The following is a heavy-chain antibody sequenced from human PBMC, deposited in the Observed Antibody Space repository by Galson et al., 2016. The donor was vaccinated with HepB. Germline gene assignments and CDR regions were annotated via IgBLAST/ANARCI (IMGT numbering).Heavy chain of an antibody. J-gene: IGHJ4*02. V-gene: IGHV3-7*03. D-gene: IGHD5-12*01. CDR2: IKEDGSST. CDR3: ARDHISGRGPFFDY. CDR1: GFTFSRSW. Sequence: SLRLSRAASGFTFSRSWMTWVRQAPGRGLEWLANIKEDGSSTNHVDSVKGRFTISRDNAKTSLYLQMNSLRAEDTAVYYCARDHISGRGPFFDYWGQGIPVTVSS.